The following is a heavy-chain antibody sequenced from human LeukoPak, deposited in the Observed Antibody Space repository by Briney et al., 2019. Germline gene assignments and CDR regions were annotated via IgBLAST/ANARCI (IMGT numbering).Heavy chain of an antibody. V-gene: IGHV3-23*01. CDR1: GFTFSSYG. Sequence: GGSLRLSCAASGFTFSSYGMSWVRQAPGKGLEWVSGISGSGGSTYYVDSVKGRFTISRDNSKNTLYLQMNSLRAEDTAVYYCAKDRQWLVRNYCDYWGQGTLVTVSS. CDR2: ISGSGGST. D-gene: IGHD6-19*01. J-gene: IGHJ4*02. CDR3: AKDRQWLVRNYCDY.